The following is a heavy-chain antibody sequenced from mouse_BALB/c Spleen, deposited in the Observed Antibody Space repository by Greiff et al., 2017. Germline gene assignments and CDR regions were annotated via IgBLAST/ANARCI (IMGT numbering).Heavy chain of an antibody. V-gene: IGHV3-1*02. CDR1: GYSITSCYS. CDR3: ARRNYDYGYFDV. CDR2: IHYSGST. D-gene: IGHD2-4*01. J-gene: IGHJ1*01. Sequence: EVQLQQSGPDLVKPSQSLSLTCTVTGYSITSCYSWHWIRQFPGNQLEWMGYIHYSGSTNYNPSLKSRISITRDTSKNQFFLQLNSVTTEDTATDYCARRNYDYGYFDVWGAGTTVTVSS.